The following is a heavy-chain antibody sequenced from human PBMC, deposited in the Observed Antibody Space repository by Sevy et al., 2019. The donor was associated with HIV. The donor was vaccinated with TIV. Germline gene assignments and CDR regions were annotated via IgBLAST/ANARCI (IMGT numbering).Heavy chain of an antibody. CDR2: IRSEGKNYAT. V-gene: IGHV3-73*01. CDR1: GFNFSAAA. J-gene: IGHJ4*02. Sequence: GGSLRLSCAASGFNFSAAAMHWVRQASGKGLEWVGRIRSEGKNYATAYAVSVTGRFTIYRDESKKMVFLQMSSLKIEDTALYYCTKHSHADYWGRGTLVTVSS. CDR3: TKHSHADY.